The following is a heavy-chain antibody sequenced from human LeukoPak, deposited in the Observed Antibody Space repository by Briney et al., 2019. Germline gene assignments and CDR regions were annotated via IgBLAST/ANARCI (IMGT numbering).Heavy chain of an antibody. D-gene: IGHD2-21*02. CDR3: ASSVYCGGDCERDWFDP. Sequence: ASVKVSCKASGGTFSSYAISWVRQARGQGLEWMGGIIPIFGTANYAQKFQGRVTITTDESTSTAYMELSSLRSEDTAVYYCASSVYCGGDCERDWFDPWGQGTLVTVSS. V-gene: IGHV1-69*05. CDR1: GGTFSSYA. CDR2: IIPIFGTA. J-gene: IGHJ5*02.